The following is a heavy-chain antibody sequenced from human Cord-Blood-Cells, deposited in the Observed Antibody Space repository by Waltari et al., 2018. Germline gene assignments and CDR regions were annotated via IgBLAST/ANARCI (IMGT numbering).Heavy chain of an antibody. Sequence: QVQLQESGPGLVKPSETLSLTCAVSGYSISSGYYWGWIRQPPGKGLEWIGSIYHSGSPYYNPALKSRVTISVDTSKNQFSLKLGSVTAADTAVYYWARRDDILTGYIFDYWGQGTLVTVSS. J-gene: IGHJ4*02. CDR3: ARRDDILTGYIFDY. V-gene: IGHV4-38-2*01. D-gene: IGHD3-9*01. CDR1: GYSISSGYY. CDR2: IYHSGSP.